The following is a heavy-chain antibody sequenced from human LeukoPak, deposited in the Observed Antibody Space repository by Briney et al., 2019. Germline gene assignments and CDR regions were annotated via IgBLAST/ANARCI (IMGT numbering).Heavy chain of an antibody. D-gene: IGHD6-19*01. CDR3: AITYSSGIDY. Sequence: ASVRVSCKASGYTFTSYDINSVRQATGQGLEWMGRMNPNSGNTGYAQKFQGRVTMTRNTSIITAYMELSSLRSEDTAVYYCAITYSSGIDYWGQGTLVTVSS. CDR1: GYTFTSYD. V-gene: IGHV1-8*01. J-gene: IGHJ4*02. CDR2: MNPNSGNT.